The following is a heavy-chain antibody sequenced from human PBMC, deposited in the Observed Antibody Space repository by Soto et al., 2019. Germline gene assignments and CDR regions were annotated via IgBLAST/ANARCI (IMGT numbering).Heavy chain of an antibody. D-gene: IGHD4-4*01. V-gene: IGHV4-34*01. CDR1: GGSFSGYY. J-gene: IGHJ4*02. Sequence: QVQLQQWGAGLLKPSETLSLTCAVYGGSFSGYYWSWIRQPPGKGLEWIGEINHSGSTNYNPSLKRRVTISVDTSKNQFSLKLSSVTAADTAVYSCARGGPYSNWGQGTLVTVSS. CDR2: INHSGST. CDR3: ARGGPYSN.